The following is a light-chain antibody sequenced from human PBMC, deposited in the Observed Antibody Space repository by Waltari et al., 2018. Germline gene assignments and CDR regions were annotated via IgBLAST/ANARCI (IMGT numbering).Light chain of an antibody. V-gene: IGKV1-39*01. J-gene: IGKJ4*01. Sequence: DIQMTQSPSSLSASVGDRVTITSRASQSISSYLTWYQQKPGKAPKLLVYAASSLQSGVPSRFRGSGSGTDFTLTISSLLPEDFVTYYCQQSHSPPPTFGGGTKVAIK. CDR2: AAS. CDR3: QQSHSPPPT. CDR1: QSISSY.